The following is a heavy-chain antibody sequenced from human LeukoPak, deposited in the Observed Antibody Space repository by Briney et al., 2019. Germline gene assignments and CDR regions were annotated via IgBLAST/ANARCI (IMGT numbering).Heavy chain of an antibody. D-gene: IGHD1-1*01. CDR1: GGSISSSSYY. CDR3: ARDSGDQYYFDY. V-gene: IGHV4-61*02. Sequence: PSETLSLTCTVSGGSISSSSYYWSWIRQPAGKGLEWIGRIYTSGSTNYNPSLKSRVTISVDTSKNQFSLKLSSVTAADTAVYYCARDSGDQYYFDYWGQGTLVTVSS. CDR2: IYTSGST. J-gene: IGHJ4*02.